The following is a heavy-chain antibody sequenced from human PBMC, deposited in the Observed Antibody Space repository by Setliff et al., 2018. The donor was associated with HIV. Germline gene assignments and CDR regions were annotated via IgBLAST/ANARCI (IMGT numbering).Heavy chain of an antibody. V-gene: IGHV4-61*09. CDR2: IYISGST. Sequence: SETLSLTCTVSGGSISSGSYYWSWIRQPAGKGLEWVGHIYISGSTNYNPSLKSRVTISVDTSKNQFSLKLSSVNAADTAVYHCARVVIGALYFDSWGQGTLVTVSS. D-gene: IGHD2-15*01. J-gene: IGHJ4*02. CDR3: ARVVIGALYFDS. CDR1: GGSISSGSYY.